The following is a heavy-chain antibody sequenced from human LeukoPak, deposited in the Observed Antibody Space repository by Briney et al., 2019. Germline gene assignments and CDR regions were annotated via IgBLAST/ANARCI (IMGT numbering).Heavy chain of an antibody. CDR3: ARAGYCSGGSCYSGPIGRYYGMDV. V-gene: IGHV4-39*01. Sequence: PSETLSLTCTVSGGSISSSSYYWGWIRQPPGKGLEWIGSISYSGSTYYNPSLKSRVTISVDTSKNQFSLKLSSVTAADTAVYYCARAGYCSGGSCYSGPIGRYYGMDVWGQGTTVTVSS. CDR1: GGSISSSSYY. D-gene: IGHD2-15*01. J-gene: IGHJ6*02. CDR2: ISYSGST.